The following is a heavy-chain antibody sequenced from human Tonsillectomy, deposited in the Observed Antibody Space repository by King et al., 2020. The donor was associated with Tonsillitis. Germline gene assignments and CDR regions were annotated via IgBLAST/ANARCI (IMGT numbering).Heavy chain of an antibody. V-gene: IGHV3-21*01. CDR1: GFTFSSYS. J-gene: IGHJ6*03. Sequence: VQLVESGGGLVKPGGSLRLSCAASGFTFSSYSMNWVRQAPGKGLEWVSSISSSSSYIYYADSVKGRFSIARDNAKNSLYLQMNSLRAEDTAVYYCARDGIAAARPDRNYYYYYYMDVWGKGTTVTVSS. CDR3: ARDGIAAARPDRNYYYYYYMDV. D-gene: IGHD6-13*01. CDR2: ISSSSSYI.